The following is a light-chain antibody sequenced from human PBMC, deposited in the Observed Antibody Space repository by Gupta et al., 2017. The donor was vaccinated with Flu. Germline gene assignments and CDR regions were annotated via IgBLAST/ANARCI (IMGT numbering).Light chain of an antibody. CDR3: RQDDGSPAT. CDR1: QRIIDW. CDR2: KAS. V-gene: IGKV1-5*03. Sequence: DIQMTQSPSTLSASVGDRVTITCRASQRIIDWLAWFQLKPGKAPILLISKASDVENGVPSRFSGSGFGTEFTLTISSLQPDDFATYFCRQDDGSPATFGQGTKVDIK. J-gene: IGKJ1*01.